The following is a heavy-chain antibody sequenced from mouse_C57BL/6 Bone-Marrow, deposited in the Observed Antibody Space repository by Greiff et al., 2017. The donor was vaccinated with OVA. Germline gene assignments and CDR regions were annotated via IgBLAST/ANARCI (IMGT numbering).Heavy chain of an antibody. V-gene: IGHV1-39*01. CDR1: GYSFTDYN. CDR3: AREDYYGSIYYFDY. Sequence: EVKLQESGPELVKPGASVKISCKASGYSFTDYNMNWVKQSNGTSLEWIGVINPNYGTTSYNQKFKGKATLTVDQSSSTAYMQLNSLTSEDSAVYYCAREDYYGSIYYFDYWGQGTTLTVSS. CDR2: INPNYGTT. D-gene: IGHD1-1*01. J-gene: IGHJ2*01.